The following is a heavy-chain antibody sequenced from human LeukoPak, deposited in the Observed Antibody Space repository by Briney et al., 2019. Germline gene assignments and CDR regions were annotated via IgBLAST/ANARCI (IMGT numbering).Heavy chain of an antibody. D-gene: IGHD6-19*01. J-gene: IGHJ4*02. CDR1: GGSXXXYY. CDR3: ARQSSGRKPYFDY. CDR2: IYYSGST. Sequence: GGSXXXYYWSWIRQPPGKGLEWIGYIYYSGSTNYNPSLKSRVTISVDTSKNQFSLKLSSVTAADTAVYYCARQSSGRKPYFDYWGQGTLVTVSS. V-gene: IGHV4-59*08.